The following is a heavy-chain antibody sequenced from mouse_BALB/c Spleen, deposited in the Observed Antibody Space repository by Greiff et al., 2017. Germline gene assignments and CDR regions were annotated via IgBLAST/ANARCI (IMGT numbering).Heavy chain of an antibody. CDR1: GFTFSSYG. CDR2: ISSGGSYT. J-gene: IGHJ2*01. Sequence: EVKVVESGGDLVKPGGSLKLSCAASGFTFSSYGMSWVRQTPDKRLEWVATISSGGSYTYYPDSVKGRFTISRDNAKNTLYLQMSSLKSEDTAMYYCARHETRVLYYFDYWGQGTTLTVSS. CDR3: ARHETRVLYYFDY. V-gene: IGHV5-6*01.